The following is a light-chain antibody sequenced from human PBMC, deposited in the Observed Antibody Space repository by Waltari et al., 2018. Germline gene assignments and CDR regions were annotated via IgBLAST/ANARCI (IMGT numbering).Light chain of an antibody. J-gene: IGLJ3*02. V-gene: IGLV2-14*03. CDR3: SSYSGTTTFVL. CDR2: DVS. Sequence: QSGLTQPASVSGSPGQSTTITCTGTNSDIGGYKFVSWYQEHPGKVPKLILFDVSERPAGVSNRFSGSKSGNTASLTIAGLQAEDEAHYYCSSYSGTTTFVLFGGGTKLTVL. CDR1: NSDIGGYKF.